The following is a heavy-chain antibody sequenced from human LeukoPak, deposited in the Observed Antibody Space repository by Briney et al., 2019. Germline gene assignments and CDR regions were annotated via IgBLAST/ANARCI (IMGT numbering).Heavy chain of an antibody. CDR2: INWNSDSI. Sequence: GGSLRLSCAVSGFTFDDYAMHWVRQVPGKGLEWVSGINWNSDSIGYADSVKGRFTASRDNAKNSLYLQMNSLRAEDTAFYYCAINGGGDSGYGNFDYWGQGTLVTVSS. D-gene: IGHD5-12*01. V-gene: IGHV3-9*01. CDR3: AINGGGDSGYGNFDY. J-gene: IGHJ4*02. CDR1: GFTFDDYA.